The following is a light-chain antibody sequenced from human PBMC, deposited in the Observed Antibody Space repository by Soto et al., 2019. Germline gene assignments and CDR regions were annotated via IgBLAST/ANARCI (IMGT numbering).Light chain of an antibody. CDR3: QQYGSSPSIT. CDR1: QTVRNNY. V-gene: IGKV3-20*01. J-gene: IGKJ5*01. Sequence: EFVFTQSPGTLSLSPWERATLSCRPSQTVRNNYLAWYQQKPGQAPRLLIYDASSRATGIPDRFSGGGSGTEFTLSISRLEPEDFAVYYCQQYGSSPSITFGQGTRLEIK. CDR2: DAS.